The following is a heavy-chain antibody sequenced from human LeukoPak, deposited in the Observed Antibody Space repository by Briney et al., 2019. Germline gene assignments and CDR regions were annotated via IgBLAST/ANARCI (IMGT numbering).Heavy chain of an antibody. J-gene: IGHJ4*02. D-gene: IGHD3-10*01. CDR3: ARDLGETGY. CDR2: IYSGGST. V-gene: IGHV3-53*01. Sequence: GGVLVPSFGAPWVSRTYQIHWLGPPPPEGGLEWVSVIYSGGSTYYADSVKGRFTISRDNSKNTLYLQMNSLRAEDTAVYYCARDLGETGYWGQGTLVTVSS. CDR1: WVSRTYQI.